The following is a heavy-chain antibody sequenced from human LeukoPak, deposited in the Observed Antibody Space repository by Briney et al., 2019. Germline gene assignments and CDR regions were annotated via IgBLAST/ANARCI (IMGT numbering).Heavy chain of an antibody. V-gene: IGHV4-34*01. J-gene: IGHJ5*02. D-gene: IGHD5-18*01. Sequence: SGTLSLTCAVYGGSFSGYYWGWIRQPPGKGLEWIGEINHSGSTNYNPSLKSRVTISVDTSKNQFSLKLSSVTAADTAVYYCARGSLYTAMVNWFDPWGQGTLVTVSS. CDR1: GGSFSGYY. CDR2: INHSGST. CDR3: ARGSLYTAMVNWFDP.